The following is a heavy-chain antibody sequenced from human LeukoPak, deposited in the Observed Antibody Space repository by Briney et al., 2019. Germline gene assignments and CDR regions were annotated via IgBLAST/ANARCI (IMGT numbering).Heavy chain of an antibody. J-gene: IGHJ3*02. Sequence: GGALRLSCATSGFTFSSYSMAWVRQASGKGLEWVSSISSSSGYIYYADSVKGRFTISRDNAKSSVYLLMNHLRAEDTAVYYCTREGPNDAFDIWGQGTMVTVSS. V-gene: IGHV3-21*01. CDR1: GFTFSSYS. CDR3: TREGPNDAFDI. CDR2: ISSSSGYI.